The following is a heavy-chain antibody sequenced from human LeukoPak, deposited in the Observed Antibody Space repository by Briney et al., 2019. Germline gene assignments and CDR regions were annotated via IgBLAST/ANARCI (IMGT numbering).Heavy chain of an antibody. CDR2: INEEGSET. CDR1: GFRFSTYW. CDR3: ARESPYGAIDY. J-gene: IGHJ4*02. Sequence: PGGSLRLSCAASGFRFSTYWMSWVRQAPGEGLQWVANINEEGSETNYADSVKGRFTISRDNGKNSLYLQMSSLRADDTAVYYCARESPYGAIDYWGQGTLVIVPP. V-gene: IGHV3-7*03. D-gene: IGHD4/OR15-4a*01.